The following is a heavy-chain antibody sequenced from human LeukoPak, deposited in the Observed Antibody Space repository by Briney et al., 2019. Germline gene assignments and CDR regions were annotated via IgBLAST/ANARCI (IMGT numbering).Heavy chain of an antibody. CDR1: GYTFTAYY. CDR2: MNPNTGET. V-gene: IGHV1-2*02. Sequence: VSVKVSCKAAGYTFTAYYMHWVRQAPGQGLEWMGWMNPNTGETRYAQNFQGRVTMTRDASITTAYLELRSLRSDDTAIYYCAREAGDNAYDFWGPGTMVTVSS. J-gene: IGHJ3*01. CDR3: AREAGDNAYDF. D-gene: IGHD7-27*01.